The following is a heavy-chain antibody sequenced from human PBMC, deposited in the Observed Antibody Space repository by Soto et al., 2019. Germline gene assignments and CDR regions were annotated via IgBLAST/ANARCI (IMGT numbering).Heavy chain of an antibody. D-gene: IGHD2-8*02. V-gene: IGHV3-23*01. CDR2: ILVDGRA. CDR1: GFPCGSYD. J-gene: IGHJ3*01. Sequence: PGGSLRLSGAASGFPCGSYDMTWVRQAPGKGLEWVSTILVDGRAFYVDSVKGRFTISRDNSRNTVYLQMNGLTAGDTALYYCAKATATGGGAFDFCGQGTMVTVSS. CDR3: AKATATGGGAFDF.